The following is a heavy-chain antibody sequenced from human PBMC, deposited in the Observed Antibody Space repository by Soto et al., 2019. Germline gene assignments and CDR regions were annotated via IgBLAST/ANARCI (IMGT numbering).Heavy chain of an antibody. V-gene: IGHV3-23*01. Sequence: GGSLRLSCAASGFTFSSYAMSWVRQAPGKGLEWVSAISGSGGSTYYADSVKGRFTISRDNSKNTLYLQMNSLRAEDTAVYYCAKDRKSTMIVVAYYFDYWGQGTLVTVSS. D-gene: IGHD3-22*01. CDR2: ISGSGGST. CDR3: AKDRKSTMIVVAYYFDY. J-gene: IGHJ4*02. CDR1: GFTFSSYA.